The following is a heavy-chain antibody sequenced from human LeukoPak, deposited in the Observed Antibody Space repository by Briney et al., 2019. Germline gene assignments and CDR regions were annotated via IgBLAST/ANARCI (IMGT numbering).Heavy chain of an antibody. Sequence: ASVKVSCTVSGYTLTELSMHWVRQAPGKGLEWMGGFDPEDGETIYAQKFQGRVTMTEDTSTDTAYMELSSLRSEDTAVYYCATTSYGYRRIYYYYGMDVWGQGTTVTVSS. CDR2: FDPEDGET. CDR1: GYTLTELS. D-gene: IGHD5-18*01. CDR3: ATTSYGYRRIYYYYGMDV. J-gene: IGHJ6*02. V-gene: IGHV1-24*01.